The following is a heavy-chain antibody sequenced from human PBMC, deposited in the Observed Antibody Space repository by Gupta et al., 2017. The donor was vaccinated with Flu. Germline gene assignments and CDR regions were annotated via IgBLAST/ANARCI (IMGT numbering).Heavy chain of an antibody. J-gene: IGHJ4*02. V-gene: IGHV3-74*01. D-gene: IGHD1-1*01. CDR3: PRVRRKGRRPED. CDR2: ISNSDGKIT. CDR1: GFTFSNFY. Sequence: EVQLVESVGGLVQPGESLRLSCAASGFTFSNFYMHWVRQVPGKGLVWVARISNSDGKITNEGDSVKGRFTIYRDKAKKTLYLQMKSMKHEDTGVYYWPRVRRKGRRPEDWVQGTLVHVS.